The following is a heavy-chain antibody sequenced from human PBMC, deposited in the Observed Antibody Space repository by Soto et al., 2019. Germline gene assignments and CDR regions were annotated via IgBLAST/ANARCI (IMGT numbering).Heavy chain of an antibody. CDR2: INPNSGNI. D-gene: IGHD3-10*01. Sequence: ASVKVSCKASGDTFTTYDINWVRQATGHGLEWMGWINPNSGNIGYAQRFQGRVTMTRGTAIRTAYMEVSSLRSDDTAVYYCARGRASGSYYLLDYWGQGTLVTVSS. CDR1: GDTFTTYD. J-gene: IGHJ4*02. CDR3: ARGRASGSYYLLDY. V-gene: IGHV1-8*01.